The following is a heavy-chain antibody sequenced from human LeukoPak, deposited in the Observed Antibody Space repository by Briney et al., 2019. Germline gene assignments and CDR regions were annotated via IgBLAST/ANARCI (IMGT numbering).Heavy chain of an antibody. D-gene: IGHD1-26*01. Sequence: GGSLRLSCAASGFTFSSYAMSWVRQAPGKGLEWVSAISGSGGSTYYADSVKGRFTTSRDNSKNTLYLQMNSLRAEDTAVYYSAVGSYLGRNFDYWGQGTLVTVSS. CDR3: AVGSYLGRNFDY. CDR2: ISGSGGST. CDR1: GFTFSSYA. V-gene: IGHV3-23*01. J-gene: IGHJ4*02.